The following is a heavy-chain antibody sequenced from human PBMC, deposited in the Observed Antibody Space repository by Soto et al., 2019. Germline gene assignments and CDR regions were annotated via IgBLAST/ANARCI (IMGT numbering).Heavy chain of an antibody. CDR1: GFTFSDYA. Sequence: VQLVESGGGVVQPGRSLRLSCAASGFTFSDYAMHWVRQAPGKGLEWVAGVSHDGRTTHYADSVKGRFTISRDSSKKTVSLEMTSVRTEDTAVYYCAKGGRQWLGTSGFNSWGQGALVTVSS. J-gene: IGHJ4*02. CDR2: VSHDGRTT. V-gene: IGHV3-30*18. D-gene: IGHD6-19*01. CDR3: AKGGRQWLGTSGFNS.